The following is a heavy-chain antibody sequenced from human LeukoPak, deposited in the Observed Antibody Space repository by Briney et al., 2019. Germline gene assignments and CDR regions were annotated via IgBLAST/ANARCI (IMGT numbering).Heavy chain of an antibody. Sequence: PSETLSLTCTVSGGSISSSSYYWGWIRQPPGKGLEWIGSIYYSGSTYYNPSLKSRVTISVDTSKNQFSLKLSSVTAADTAVYYCARRHNYYYYMTSGAKGPRSPSP. CDR2: IYYSGST. CDR1: GGSISSSSYY. J-gene: IGHJ6*03. V-gene: IGHV4-39*01. CDR3: ARRHNYYYYMTS.